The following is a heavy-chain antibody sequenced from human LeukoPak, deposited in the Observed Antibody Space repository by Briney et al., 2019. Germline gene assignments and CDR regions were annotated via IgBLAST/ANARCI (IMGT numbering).Heavy chain of an antibody. Sequence: GGSLRLSCAASGFIFSDYEMNWVRQAPGKGLEWVSSISSSSSYIYYADSVKGRFTISRDNAKNSLYLQMNSLRAEDTAVYYCASDPAQYYYGSGSVDYWGQGTLVTVSS. J-gene: IGHJ4*02. CDR2: ISSSSSYI. D-gene: IGHD3-10*01. CDR3: ASDPAQYYYGSGSVDY. V-gene: IGHV3-21*01. CDR1: GFIFSDYE.